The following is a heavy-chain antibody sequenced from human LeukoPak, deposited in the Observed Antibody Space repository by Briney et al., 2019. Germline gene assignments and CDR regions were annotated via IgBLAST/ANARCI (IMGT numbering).Heavy chain of an antibody. J-gene: IGHJ4*02. V-gene: IGHV3-74*01. Sequence: GGPLRLSCAASGFTFSTHWMHWVRQAPGKGLEWVARINSDGSSATYADSVKGRVTISRDNARNTLYLQMSSLRAEDTAVYYCARDQHGDLFDYWGQGTLVTVSS. CDR2: INSDGSSA. CDR3: ARDQHGDLFDY. D-gene: IGHD4-17*01. CDR1: GFTFSTHW.